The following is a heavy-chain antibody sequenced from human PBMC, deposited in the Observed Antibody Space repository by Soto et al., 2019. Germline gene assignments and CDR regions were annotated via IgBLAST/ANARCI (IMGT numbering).Heavy chain of an antibody. Sequence: QVHLVQSGAELRKPGASVKVSCKASGYTFTTYGIIWVRQAPGQHLEWLGWISARNGDTKYAQGFQGRVTLTTDTSTSTAYMELMTLRSDDTTVYFFARVKLLPNPAADFWGQGTLVTVSS. D-gene: IGHD3-10*01. CDR1: GYTFTTYG. V-gene: IGHV1-18*04. J-gene: IGHJ4*02. CDR2: ISARNGDT. CDR3: ARVKLLPNPAADF.